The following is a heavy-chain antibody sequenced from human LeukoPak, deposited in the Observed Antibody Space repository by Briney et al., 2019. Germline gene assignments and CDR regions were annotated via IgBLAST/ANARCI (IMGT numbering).Heavy chain of an antibody. J-gene: IGHJ2*01. CDR3: AKAANEKTANVTAARSYWYFDL. V-gene: IGHV3-23*01. Sequence: GGSLRLSCAASGFIFKDYAMNWVRQAPGKGLQWVSSIHYSGRATYYADSVKGRFTIFRDNSKNTLYLQMNSLRAEDSAVYYCAKAANEKTANVTAARSYWYFDLWGRGTLIAVSS. D-gene: IGHD6-13*01. CDR1: GFIFKDYA. CDR2: IHYSGRAT.